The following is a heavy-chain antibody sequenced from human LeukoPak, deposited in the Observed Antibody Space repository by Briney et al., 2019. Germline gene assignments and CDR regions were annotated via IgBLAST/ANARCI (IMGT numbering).Heavy chain of an antibody. J-gene: IGHJ6*02. D-gene: IGHD6-13*01. Sequence: GASEKVSCKASGGTFSSYAISWVRQAPGQRLEWMGRIIPIFGIANYAQKFQGRVTITADKSTSTAYMELSSLRSEDTAVYYCARGAAAAGYYYYYGMDVWGQGTTVTVSS. V-gene: IGHV1-69*04. CDR1: GGTFSSYA. CDR2: IIPIFGIA. CDR3: ARGAAAAGYYYYYGMDV.